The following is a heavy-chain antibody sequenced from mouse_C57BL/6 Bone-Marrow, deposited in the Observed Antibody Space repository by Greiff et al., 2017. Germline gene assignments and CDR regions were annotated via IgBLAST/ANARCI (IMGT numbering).Heavy chain of an antibody. V-gene: IGHV5-4*01. J-gene: IGHJ2*01. CDR3: ARDPLFDY. CDR1: GFTFSSYA. CDR2: ISDGGRYT. Sequence: EVKLMESGGGLVKPGGSLKLSCAASGFTFSSYAMSWVRQTPEKRLEWVATISDGGRYTYYPDNVKGRFTISRDNAKNNLYLQMSHLKSEDTAMYYCARDPLFDYWGQGTTLTVSS.